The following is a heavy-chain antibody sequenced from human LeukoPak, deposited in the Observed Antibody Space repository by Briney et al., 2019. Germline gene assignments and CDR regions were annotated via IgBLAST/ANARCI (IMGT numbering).Heavy chain of an antibody. CDR3: ARDRPEPTHDAFDI. D-gene: IGHD1-14*01. J-gene: IGHJ3*02. Sequence: SETLSLTCTVSGGSISSYYWSWIRQPAGKGLEWIGRIYTSGSTDYNPSLKSRVTMSVDTSKNQFSLKLSSVTAADTAVYYCARDRPEPTHDAFDIWGQGTMVTVSS. V-gene: IGHV4-4*07. CDR2: IYTSGST. CDR1: GGSISSYY.